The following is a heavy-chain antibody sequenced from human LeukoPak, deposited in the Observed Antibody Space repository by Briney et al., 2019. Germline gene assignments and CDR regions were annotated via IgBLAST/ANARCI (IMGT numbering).Heavy chain of an antibody. Sequence: PVGSLRLSCAASGFTFDDYGMSWVRQAPGKGLEWVSGINWNGGSTGYADSVKGRFTISRDNAKNSLYLQINSLRAEDTALYYCARTSVHYGDYEVDYYYYYYMDVWGKGTTVTVSS. CDR1: GFTFDDYG. J-gene: IGHJ6*03. V-gene: IGHV3-20*04. CDR2: INWNGGST. CDR3: ARTSVHYGDYEVDYYYYYYMDV. D-gene: IGHD4-17*01.